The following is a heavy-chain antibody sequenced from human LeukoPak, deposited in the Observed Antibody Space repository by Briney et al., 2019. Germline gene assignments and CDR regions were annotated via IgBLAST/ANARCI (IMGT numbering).Heavy chain of an antibody. V-gene: IGHV4-38-2*02. J-gene: IGHJ4*02. CDR2: IYHSGST. CDR3: ARAGYYYDSSGPIYS. CDR1: GYSISSGYY. D-gene: IGHD3-22*01. Sequence: PSETLSLTCTVSGYSISSGYYWGWIRQPPGKGLEWIGSIYHSGSTYYNPSLKSRVTISVDTSKNQFSLKLSSVTAADTAVYYCARAGYYYDSSGPIYSWGQGTLVTVSS.